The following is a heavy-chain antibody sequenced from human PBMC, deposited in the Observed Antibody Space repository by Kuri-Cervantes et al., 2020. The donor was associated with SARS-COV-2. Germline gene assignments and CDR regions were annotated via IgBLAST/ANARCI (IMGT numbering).Heavy chain of an antibody. V-gene: IGHV3-11*01. D-gene: IGHD6-13*01. CDR2: ISSSDSTT. Sequence: GESLKISCVASGFTFRDYYMSWTRQAPGKGLEWISYISSSDSTTYYADSVKGRFTISRDNAKRTLFLQMNSLGVDDTAVYYCSRDQVSAAGTANYWGQGALVTVSS. J-gene: IGHJ4*02. CDR1: GFTFRDYY. CDR3: SRDQVSAAGTANY.